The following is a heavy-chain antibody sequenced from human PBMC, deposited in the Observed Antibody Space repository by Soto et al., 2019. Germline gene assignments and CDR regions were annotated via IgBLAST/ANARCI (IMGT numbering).Heavy chain of an antibody. CDR3: ARSQRRTSAAGAGDY. J-gene: IGHJ4*02. V-gene: IGHV1-8*01. CDR1: GYTFTSYD. CDR2: MKPNSGNA. Sequence: QVQLVQSGAEVKKPGASVKVSCKASGYTFTSYDINWVRQATGQGLEWMGWMKPNSGNAGYAQRFQVRATMTWNTPISTAYMDLSSLRSEDTAVYYCARSQRRTSAAGAGDYWGQGTLVTVSS. D-gene: IGHD6-13*01.